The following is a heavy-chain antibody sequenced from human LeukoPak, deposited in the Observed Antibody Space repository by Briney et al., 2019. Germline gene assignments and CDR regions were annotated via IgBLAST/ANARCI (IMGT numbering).Heavy chain of an antibody. D-gene: IGHD1-26*01. V-gene: IGHV4-61*01. CDR1: GGSVSSGSYY. J-gene: IGHJ6*02. Sequence: SETLSLTCTVSGGSVSSGSYYWSWIRQPPGKGLEWIGYIYYNGNTNYSPSLKSRVTMSVDTSKNLFSLKVSSVTAADAAVYYCARGRSNYYGMDVWGQGTTVTVSS. CDR2: IYYNGNT. CDR3: ARGRSNYYGMDV.